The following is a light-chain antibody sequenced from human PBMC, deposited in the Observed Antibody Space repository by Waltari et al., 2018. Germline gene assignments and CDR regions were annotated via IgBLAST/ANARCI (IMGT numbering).Light chain of an antibody. J-gene: IGLJ1*01. Sequence: QSVLTQPPSASGTPGQRLTIPSSGRSSNVGFNSVYWYQQIPGTAPKPLIYRDKQRPSGVPDRFSGSKSGASASLAVSGLRSEDEADYYCAVWDDSLGTFVFGTGTQVTVL. V-gene: IGLV1-47*01. CDR2: RDK. CDR3: AVWDDSLGTFV. CDR1: SSNVGFNS.